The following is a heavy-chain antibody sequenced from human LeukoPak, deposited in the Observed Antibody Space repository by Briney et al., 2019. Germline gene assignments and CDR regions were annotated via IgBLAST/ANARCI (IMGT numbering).Heavy chain of an antibody. D-gene: IGHD3-22*01. V-gene: IGHV4-59*01. CDR3: ARGPYSYDSSGAFDI. Sequence: SSETLSLTCTVSGGSISSYYWSWIRQPPGKGLEWIGYIYYSGSTNYNPSLKSRVTISVDTSKNQFSLKLSSVTAADTAVYYCARGPYSYDSSGAFDIWGQGTMVTVSS. CDR2: IYYSGST. J-gene: IGHJ3*02. CDR1: GGSISSYY.